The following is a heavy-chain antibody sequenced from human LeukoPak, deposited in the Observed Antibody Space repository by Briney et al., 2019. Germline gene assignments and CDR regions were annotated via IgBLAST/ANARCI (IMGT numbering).Heavy chain of an antibody. Sequence: GGSLRLSCAVSTFTVASNYMSWVRQTPGKGLVWVSDIYQGGSTYYSDSVKGRFTISRDNAKNTLYLQMNSLRAEDTAVYYCARGYSSGLHFDYWGQGTLVTVSS. CDR2: IYQGGST. CDR3: ARGYSSGLHFDY. D-gene: IGHD6-19*01. CDR1: TFTVASNY. V-gene: IGHV3-66*01. J-gene: IGHJ4*02.